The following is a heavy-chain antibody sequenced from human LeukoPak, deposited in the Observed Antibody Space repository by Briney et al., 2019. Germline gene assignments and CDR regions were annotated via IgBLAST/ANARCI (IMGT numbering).Heavy chain of an antibody. CDR1: GFTFSSYA. CDR2: ISGSGGST. V-gene: IGHV3-23*01. Sequence: GGSLRLSCAASGFTFSSYAMSWVRQAPGKGLEWVSAISGSGGSTYYAASVKGRFTISRDNSKNTLYQQMNSLRAEDTAVYYCAKDRLSSGYVWGQGTMVTVSS. D-gene: IGHD3-22*01. J-gene: IGHJ3*01. CDR3: AKDRLSSGYV.